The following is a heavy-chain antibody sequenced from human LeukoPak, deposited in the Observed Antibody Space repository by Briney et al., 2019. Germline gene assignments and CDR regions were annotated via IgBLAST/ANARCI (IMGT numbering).Heavy chain of an antibody. V-gene: IGHV4-4*02. Sequence: PSETLSLTCAVSGDSISSSNWWSWVRQPPGKGLEWIGEIYHTGSTNYNPSLKSRATISVDKSKNQFSLKLSSVTAADTAVFYCARAPNQYSLDYWGQGTLVTVSS. J-gene: IGHJ4*02. D-gene: IGHD6-6*01. CDR2: IYHTGST. CDR1: GDSISSSNW. CDR3: ARAPNQYSLDY.